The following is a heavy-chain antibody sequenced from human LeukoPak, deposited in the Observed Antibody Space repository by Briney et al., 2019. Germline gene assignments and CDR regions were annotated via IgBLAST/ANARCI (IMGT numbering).Heavy chain of an antibody. CDR2: IIPIFGTA. CDR1: GGTFSSYA. CDR3: ARGGLGTSPKHHDAFDI. V-gene: IGHV1-69*05. Sequence: ASVKVSCKASGGTFSSYAISWVRQAPGQRLEWMGGIIPIFGTANYAQKFQGRVTITTDESTSTAYMELSSLRSENTAVYYCARGGLGTSPKHHDAFDIWGQGTMVTVSS. J-gene: IGHJ3*02. D-gene: IGHD3-10*01.